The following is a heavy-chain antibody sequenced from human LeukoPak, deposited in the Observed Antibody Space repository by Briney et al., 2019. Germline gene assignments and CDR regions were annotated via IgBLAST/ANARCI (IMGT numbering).Heavy chain of an antibody. CDR1: GGSFSGYY. CDR2: INHSGST. J-gene: IGHJ5*02. CDR3: ATVNGITANWFDP. Sequence: SETLSPTCAVYGGSFSGYYWSWIRQPPGKGLEWIGEINHSGSTNYNPSLKSRVTISVDTSKNQFSLKLSSVTAADTAVYYCATVNGITANWFDPWGQGTLVTVSS. V-gene: IGHV4-34*01. D-gene: IGHD1-20*01.